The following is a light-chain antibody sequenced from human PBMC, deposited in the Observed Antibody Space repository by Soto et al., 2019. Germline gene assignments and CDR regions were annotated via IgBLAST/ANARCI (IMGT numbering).Light chain of an antibody. CDR2: GAS. CDR1: HRVSSY. CDR3: QQYNAWPLT. V-gene: IGKV3-15*01. Sequence: EIVMTQSPATLSVSPGERATLSCRASHRVSSYLAWYQQNPGQAPRLLIYGASTRATGIPARFSGSGSGTEFTLTISSLQSEDFAVYSCQQYNAWPLTFGGGTKVEIK. J-gene: IGKJ4*01.